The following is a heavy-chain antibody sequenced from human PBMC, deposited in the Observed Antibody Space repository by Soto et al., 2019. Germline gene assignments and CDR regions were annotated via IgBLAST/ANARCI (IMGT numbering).Heavy chain of an antibody. Sequence: ASVKVSCKASGGTFSSYAISWVRQAPGQGLEWMGGIIPVFGTANYAQKFQGRVTITADESTSTAYMELSSLRSEDTAVYYCAQRSGYDSSGYYSHYFDYWGQGTLVTVSS. CDR3: AQRSGYDSSGYYSHYFDY. D-gene: IGHD3-22*01. CDR1: GGTFSSYA. V-gene: IGHV1-69*13. J-gene: IGHJ4*02. CDR2: IIPVFGTA.